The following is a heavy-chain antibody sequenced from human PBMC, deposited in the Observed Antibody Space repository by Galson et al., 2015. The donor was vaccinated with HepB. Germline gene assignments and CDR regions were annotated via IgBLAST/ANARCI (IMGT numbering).Heavy chain of an antibody. CDR1: GFSLNARGMC. J-gene: IGHJ3*01. CDR3: AHRAESFGAFDV. D-gene: IGHD3-16*01. Sequence: PALVKPTQTVTLTCSFSGFSLNARGMCVSWIRQPPGKALEWLALIDWDDDKPYSPSLKSRLTVTKDTSKNQVVLTMTNMDPVDTATYYCAHRAESFGAFDVWGQGTMVTVSA. CDR2: IDWDDDK. V-gene: IGHV2-5*08.